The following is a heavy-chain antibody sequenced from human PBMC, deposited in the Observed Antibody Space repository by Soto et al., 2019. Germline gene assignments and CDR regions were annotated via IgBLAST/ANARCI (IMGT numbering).Heavy chain of an antibody. Sequence: KTSETLSLTCAVYGGSFSGYYWSWIRQPPGKGLEWIGEINHSGSTNYNPSLKSRVTISVDTSKNQFSLKLSSVTAADTAVYYCARGEGYIAAAGTTRYGMDVWGKGTTVTVSS. CDR1: GGSFSGYY. CDR2: INHSGST. V-gene: IGHV4-34*01. CDR3: ARGEGYIAAAGTTRYGMDV. D-gene: IGHD6-13*01. J-gene: IGHJ6*04.